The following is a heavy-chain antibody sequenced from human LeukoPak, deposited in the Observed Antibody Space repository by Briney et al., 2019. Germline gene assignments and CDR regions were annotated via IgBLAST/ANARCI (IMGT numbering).Heavy chain of an antibody. V-gene: IGHV3-21*01. J-gene: IGHJ4*02. CDR2: ISSSSSSYI. Sequence: GGSLRLSCAASGFSFDDYSMNWVRQAPGKGLEWVSSISSSSSSYIYYADSLKGRFTISRDNAKKSLYLQMNSLRAEDTAVYYCARDVYCGGDCSSGYFDYWGQGTLVTVSS. CDR1: GFSFDDYS. CDR3: ARDVYCGGDCSSGYFDY. D-gene: IGHD2-21*02.